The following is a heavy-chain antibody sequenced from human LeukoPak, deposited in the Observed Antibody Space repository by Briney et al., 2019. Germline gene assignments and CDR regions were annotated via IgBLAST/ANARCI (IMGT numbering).Heavy chain of an antibody. CDR3: ASQSSRYYDILTGYPH. J-gene: IGHJ4*02. Sequence: PGGSLRLSCAASGFTFSSYSMNWVRQAPGKGLEWVSSISSSSSYIYYADSVKGRFTISRDNAKNSLYLQMNSLRAEDTAVYYCASQSSRYYDILTGYPHWGQGTLVTVSS. CDR1: GFTFSSYS. D-gene: IGHD3-9*01. V-gene: IGHV3-21*01. CDR2: ISSSSSYI.